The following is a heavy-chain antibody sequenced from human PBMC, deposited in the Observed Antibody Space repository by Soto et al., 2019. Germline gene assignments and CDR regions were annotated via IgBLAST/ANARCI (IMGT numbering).Heavy chain of an antibody. CDR1: GDSVSTNRAA. D-gene: IGHD3-3*01. V-gene: IGHV6-1*01. CDR2: SYYRSKWYN. Sequence: SQTLSLTCAISGDSVSTNRAAWPWLRQSPSRSLEWLGRSYYRSKWYNDYALSVKSRIIINPDTSKNQFSLQLNSVTPDDTAVYYCARDVSTYYTGSFDPWGQGTLVTVSS. J-gene: IGHJ5*02. CDR3: ARDVSTYYTGSFDP.